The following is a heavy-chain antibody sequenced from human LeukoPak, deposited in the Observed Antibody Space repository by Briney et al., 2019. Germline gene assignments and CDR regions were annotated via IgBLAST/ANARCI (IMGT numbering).Heavy chain of an antibody. J-gene: IGHJ4*02. CDR2: ISSSSSYI. CDR3: ARVYTYGSPTSYLDY. V-gene: IGHV3-21*01. CDR1: AFTFSSYS. D-gene: IGHD5-18*01. Sequence: GGSLRLSCAASAFTFSSYSMNWVRQAPGKGLEWVSSISSSSSYIYYADSLKGRFTISRDNAKNSLFLQMNSLRAEDAAVYYCARVYTYGSPTSYLDYRGQGTVVTVSS.